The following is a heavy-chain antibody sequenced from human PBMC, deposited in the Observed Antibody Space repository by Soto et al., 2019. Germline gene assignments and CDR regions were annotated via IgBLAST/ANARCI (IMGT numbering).Heavy chain of an antibody. CDR3: AGDSGISAGENWFDP. D-gene: IGHD3-10*01. J-gene: IGHJ5*02. Sequence: QVQLVQSGAEVKKAGASVKVSCKASGYTFSTYGISWVRQAPGQGLEWMGWISAYNGNTNYEQKLQGRVTMTTDTYTGTAYMELRSLRPDDTAVYYCAGDSGISAGENWFDPWGQGTLVTVSS. V-gene: IGHV1-18*01. CDR1: GYTFSTYG. CDR2: ISAYNGNT.